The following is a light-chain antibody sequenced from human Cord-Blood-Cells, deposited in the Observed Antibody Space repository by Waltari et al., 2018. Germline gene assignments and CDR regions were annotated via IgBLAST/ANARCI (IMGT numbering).Light chain of an antibody. Sequence: EIVMTQSPATLSVSPGERATLSCRASQSVSSNLAWYQQKPGQAPRLLIYGASASATGIPARCSGSGSGTEFTLTISSLQSEDFAVYYCQQYNNWPLYTFGQGTKLEIK. CDR1: QSVSSN. CDR3: QQYNNWPLYT. J-gene: IGKJ2*01. V-gene: IGKV3-15*01. CDR2: GAS.